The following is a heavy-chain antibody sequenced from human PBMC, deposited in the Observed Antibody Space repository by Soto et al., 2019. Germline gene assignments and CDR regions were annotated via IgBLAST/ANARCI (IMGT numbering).Heavy chain of an antibody. CDR3: AKRGEKTGRNFDC. V-gene: IGHV3-23*01. CDR2: FGGSGNT. D-gene: IGHD1-1*01. CDR1: GFTFSNYG. Sequence: GGSLRLSCVASGFTFSNYGMSWVRQAPGKGLEWVSTFGGSGNTYHADSVKGRFTISRDNSRNTLYLQMNSLRAEDTAIYYCAKRGEKTGRNFDCWGRGTQVTVSS. J-gene: IGHJ4*02.